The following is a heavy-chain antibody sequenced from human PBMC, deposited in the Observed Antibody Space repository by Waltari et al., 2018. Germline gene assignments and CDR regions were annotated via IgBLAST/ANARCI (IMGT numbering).Heavy chain of an antibody. V-gene: IGHV4-59*01. J-gene: IGHJ3*02. CDR3: ARVTLHDAFDI. D-gene: IGHD2-15*01. CDR2: IYYSGST. CDR1: GCSISSYY. Sequence: QVQLQESGPGLVKPSETLSLTCTVSGCSISSYYWSWIRQPPGKGLEWIGYIYYSGSTNYNPSLKSRVTISVDTSKNQFSLKLSSVTAADTAVYYCARVTLHDAFDIWGQGTMVTVSS.